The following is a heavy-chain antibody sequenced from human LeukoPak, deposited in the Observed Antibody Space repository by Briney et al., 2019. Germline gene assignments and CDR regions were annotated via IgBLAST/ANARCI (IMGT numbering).Heavy chain of an antibody. CDR1: GYTLTELS. CDR3: ATTYQNRWSGPYFDY. V-gene: IGHV1-24*01. CDR2: FDPEDGET. Sequence: ASVKVSCKVSGYTLTELSMHWVRQAPGKGLEWMGGFDPEDGETIYAQKFQGRVTMTEDTSTDTAYMELSSLRSEDTAVYYCATTYQNRWSGPYFDYWGQGTLVTVSS. J-gene: IGHJ4*02. D-gene: IGHD3-3*01.